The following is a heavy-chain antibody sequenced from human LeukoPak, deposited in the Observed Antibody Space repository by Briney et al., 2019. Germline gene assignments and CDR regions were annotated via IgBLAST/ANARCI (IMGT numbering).Heavy chain of an antibody. CDR3: AKDFDFWSGPLDY. CDR1: GFTFRNYG. Sequence: GGSLRLSCAASGFTFRNYGMHWVRQAPGKALEWVTFIRYDGSNEYYADSVKGRFTISRDSSRNTLYLQMNSLRTEDTAVYYCAKDFDFWSGPLDYWGQGTLVTVSS. D-gene: IGHD3-3*01. J-gene: IGHJ4*02. CDR2: IRYDGSNE. V-gene: IGHV3-30*02.